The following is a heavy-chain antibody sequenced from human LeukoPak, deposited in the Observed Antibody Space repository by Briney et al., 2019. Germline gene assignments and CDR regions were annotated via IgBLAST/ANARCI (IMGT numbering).Heavy chain of an antibody. Sequence: PGGSLRLSCGASGFTFSSYWMSWVRQAPGKGLEWVANIKEDGSEKYYVDSVKGRFTISRDNAKNSLYLQMNSLRAEDTAVYYCARVVVVTDPYFDYWGQGTLVTVSS. CDR3: ARVVVVTDPYFDY. D-gene: IGHD2-15*01. V-gene: IGHV3-7*03. CDR2: IKEDGSEK. CDR1: GFTFSSYW. J-gene: IGHJ4*02.